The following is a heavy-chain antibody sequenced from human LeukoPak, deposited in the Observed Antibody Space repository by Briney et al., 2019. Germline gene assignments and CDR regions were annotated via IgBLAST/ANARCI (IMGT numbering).Heavy chain of an antibody. Sequence: QPGGSLRLSCAASGFTFSSYWMHWVRRAPGKGLVWVSRINSDGSGTSYADSAKGRFTISRDNAKNTLYLQMNSLRAEDTAVYYCARGGSPPEALGDTFDIWGQGTMVTVSS. CDR2: INSDGSGT. CDR3: ARGGSPPEALGDTFDI. D-gene: IGHD1-26*01. CDR1: GFTFSSYW. V-gene: IGHV3-74*01. J-gene: IGHJ3*02.